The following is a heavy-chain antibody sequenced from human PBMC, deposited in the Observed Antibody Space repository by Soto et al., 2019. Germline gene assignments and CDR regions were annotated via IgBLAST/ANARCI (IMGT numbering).Heavy chain of an antibody. CDR3: AKQEGCSSTSCYGPFYYYYMDV. D-gene: IGHD2-2*01. J-gene: IGHJ6*03. CDR2: IFYSGNT. Sequence: QLQLQESGPGLVKPSETLSLTCTVSGDSISSRGYYWGWIRQPPEKGLEWIGTIFYSGNTYYNPYLKSRFTISVDTSKNQFSLKLSSVTAADTAVYYCAKQEGCSSTSCYGPFYYYYMDVWGKGTTVTVSS. CDR1: GDSISSRGYY. V-gene: IGHV4-39*01.